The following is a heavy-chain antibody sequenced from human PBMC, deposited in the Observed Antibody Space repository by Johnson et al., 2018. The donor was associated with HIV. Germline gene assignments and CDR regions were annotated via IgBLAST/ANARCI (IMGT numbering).Heavy chain of an antibody. J-gene: IGHJ3*02. CDR1: GFSFSTYD. D-gene: IGHD6-19*01. Sequence: VQLVESGGGLVQPGGSLRLSCAASGFSFSTYDVHWVRQAPGKGLEWVANIKQDGSEKYYVDSVTGRFTISRDNAKNSLYLQMNSLRAEDTAGYYCARDGEDSSGWDNFGAFDIWGQGTMVTVSS. CDR3: ARDGEDSSGWDNFGAFDI. CDR2: IKQDGSEK. V-gene: IGHV3-7*01.